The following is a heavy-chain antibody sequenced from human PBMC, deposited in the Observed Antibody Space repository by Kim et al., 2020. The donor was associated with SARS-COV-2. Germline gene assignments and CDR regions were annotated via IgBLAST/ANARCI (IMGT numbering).Heavy chain of an antibody. V-gene: IGHV3-15*01. J-gene: IGHJ4*02. CDR2: IKSKTDGGTT. CDR3: TTDVALQHYYDSSGADY. Sequence: GGSLRLSCAASGFTFSNAWMSWVHQAPGKGLEWVGRIKSKTDGGTTDYAAPVKGRFTISRDDSKNTLYLQMNSLKTEDTAVYYCTTDVALQHYYDSSGADYWGQGTLVTVSS. CDR1: GFTFSNAW. D-gene: IGHD3-22*01.